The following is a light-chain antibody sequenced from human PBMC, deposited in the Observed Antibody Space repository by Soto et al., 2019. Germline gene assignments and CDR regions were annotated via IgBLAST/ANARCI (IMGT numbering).Light chain of an antibody. CDR3: CSYAGRNTVI. V-gene: IGLV2-23*01. Sequence: QSVLTQPASVSGSPGQSITISCTGTTTDVAIYNLVSWYQQHPGKAPRLMLYEATKRPSGVSNRFSGSKSGNTTSLRISGLQTEDEADYYCCSYAGRNTVIIGGGTKLTVL. CDR2: EAT. J-gene: IGLJ2*01. CDR1: TTDVAIYNL.